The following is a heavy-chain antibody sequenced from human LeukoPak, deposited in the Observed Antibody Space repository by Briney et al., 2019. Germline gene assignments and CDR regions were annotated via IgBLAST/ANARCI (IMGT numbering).Heavy chain of an antibody. D-gene: IGHD4-17*01. CDR1: GGSFNTYY. Sequence: PSETLSLTCAVYGGSFNTYYWSWIRQPPGKGLEWIGEINHSGYTNYNPSLKSRVTMSVDTSQSQFSLSLTSVTAADTAVYYCARNEYGDYGWYFDLWGRGTLVTVSS. V-gene: IGHV4-34*01. CDR2: INHSGYT. J-gene: IGHJ2*01. CDR3: ARNEYGDYGWYFDL.